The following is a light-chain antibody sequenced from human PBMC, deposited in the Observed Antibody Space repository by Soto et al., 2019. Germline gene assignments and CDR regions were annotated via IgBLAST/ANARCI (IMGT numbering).Light chain of an antibody. J-gene: IGKJ1*01. V-gene: IGKV3-20*01. CDR2: GAS. Sequence: EIVLTQSPGTLSLSPGERATLSCWASQSFSSNYLAWYQQKPGQAPRLLIYGASSRATGIPDRFSGSGSGTDFTLTISRLEPEDFAVYYCQQYSRSPWTFGQGSKVEIK. CDR3: QQYSRSPWT. CDR1: QSFSSNY.